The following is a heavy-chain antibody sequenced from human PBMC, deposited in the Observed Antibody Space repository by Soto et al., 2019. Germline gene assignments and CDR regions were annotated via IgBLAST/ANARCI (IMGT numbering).Heavy chain of an antibody. CDR2: IYSSENT. J-gene: IGHJ4*02. V-gene: IGHV4-39*07. Sequence: PSETLSLTCTVSGGSVSSNSYSWGWIRQSPGKGLEWIGTIYSSENTYYNPSLLSRVTISVDTSKNEFSLRLSSVTAADTAVYYCARVGVYCSGGSCYPILDYWGQGTLVTVSS. CDR1: GGSVSSNSYS. D-gene: IGHD2-15*01. CDR3: ARVGVYCSGGSCYPILDY.